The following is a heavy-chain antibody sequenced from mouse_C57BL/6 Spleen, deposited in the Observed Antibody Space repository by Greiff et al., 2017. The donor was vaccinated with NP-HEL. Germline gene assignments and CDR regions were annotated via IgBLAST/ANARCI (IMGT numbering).Heavy chain of an antibody. V-gene: IGHV1-54*01. CDR2: INPGSGGT. CDR1: GYAFTNYL. CDR3: ARYGGGVMDY. J-gene: IGHJ4*01. Sequence: QVQLQQSGAELVRPGTSVKVSCKASGYAFTNYLIEWVKQRPGQGLEWIGLINPGSGGTNYIEKFKGKATLTADKSSSTAYKQLSSLTSEDYAVYFCARYGGGVMDYGGQGTSVTVSS. D-gene: IGHD1-1*02.